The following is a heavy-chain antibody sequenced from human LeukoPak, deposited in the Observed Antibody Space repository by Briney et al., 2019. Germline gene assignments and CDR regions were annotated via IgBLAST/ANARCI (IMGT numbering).Heavy chain of an antibody. Sequence: GGSLRLSCAASGFTLSNYWMHWVRQAPGKGLVWVSRINGDGSSTSNADAVKGRFTISRDNAKNTLFLQMNSLRAEDTAVYYCARESSWAPDYWGQGTLVTVSS. CDR2: INGDGSST. J-gene: IGHJ4*02. CDR1: GFTLSNYW. CDR3: ARESSWAPDY. V-gene: IGHV3-74*01. D-gene: IGHD1-26*01.